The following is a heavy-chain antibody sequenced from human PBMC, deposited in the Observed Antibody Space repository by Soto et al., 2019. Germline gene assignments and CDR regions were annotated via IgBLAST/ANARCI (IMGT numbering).Heavy chain of an antibody. CDR3: AKYLPDIVVVVAAARGYYYVMDV. Sequence: QVQLVESGGGVVQPGRSLRLSCAASGFTFSSYGMHWVRQAPGKGLEWVAVISYDGSNKYYADSVKGRFTISRDNSKNTLYLQKNRLSAEDTAVYYCAKYLPDIVVVVAAARGYYYVMDVWGQGTTVTVSS. J-gene: IGHJ6*02. CDR2: ISYDGSNK. V-gene: IGHV3-30*18. CDR1: GFTFSSYG. D-gene: IGHD2-15*01.